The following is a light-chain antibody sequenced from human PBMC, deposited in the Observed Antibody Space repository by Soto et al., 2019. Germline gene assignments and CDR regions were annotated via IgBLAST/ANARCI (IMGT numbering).Light chain of an antibody. V-gene: IGKV3-20*01. CDR2: GAS. J-gene: IGKJ1*01. Sequence: EIVLAQSPGTLSLSPGERATLSCRASQSVTNSFLAWYQQKPGQAPRLLIYGASRRATGIPDRFTGSGSGTDFTLTISRLEPEDFAVYYCQQYVSSPWAFGPGTKVEIK. CDR1: QSVTNSF. CDR3: QQYVSSPWA.